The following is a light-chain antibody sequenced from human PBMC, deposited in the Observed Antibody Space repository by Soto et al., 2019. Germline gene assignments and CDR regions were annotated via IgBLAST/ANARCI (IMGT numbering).Light chain of an antibody. J-gene: IGKJ5*01. CDR3: QQASSFTPT. Sequence: DIQMTQSPSSLSASVGNRVTITCRASQSISTYLNWYHKKPGKDPNLLIYDASSLQGGVPSRFSGSGSGTEFTLTISSLQTEDFATYYCQQASSFTPTFGQGTRLEIK. V-gene: IGKV1-39*01. CDR2: DAS. CDR1: QSISTY.